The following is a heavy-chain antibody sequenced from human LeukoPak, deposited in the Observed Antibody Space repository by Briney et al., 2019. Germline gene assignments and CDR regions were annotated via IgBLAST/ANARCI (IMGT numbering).Heavy chain of an antibody. V-gene: IGHV4-59*01. J-gene: IGHJ6*03. CDR3: ARGYDFWRHSYYMDV. CDR2: IYYSGST. Sequence: PSETLSLTCTVSGGSISSYYWSWIRQPPGKGLEWIGYIYYSGSTNYNPSLKSRVTISVDTSKNQFSLKLSSVTAADTAVYYCARGYDFWRHSYYMDVWGKGTTVTVSS. CDR1: GGSISSYY. D-gene: IGHD3-3*01.